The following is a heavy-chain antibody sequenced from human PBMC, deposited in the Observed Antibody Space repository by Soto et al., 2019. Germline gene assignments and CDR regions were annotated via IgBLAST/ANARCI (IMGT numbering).Heavy chain of an antibody. D-gene: IGHD3-3*01. Sequence: PSETLSLTCTVSGGSISSGDYYWSWIRQPPGKGLEWIGYIYYSGSTYYNPSLKSRVTISVDTSKNQFSLKLSSVTAADTAVYYCARDRKGLRFLEWQYYFDYGGQGTLVTVS. CDR2: IYYSGST. V-gene: IGHV4-30-4*01. CDR1: GGSISSGDYY. CDR3: ARDRKGLRFLEWQYYFDY. J-gene: IGHJ4*02.